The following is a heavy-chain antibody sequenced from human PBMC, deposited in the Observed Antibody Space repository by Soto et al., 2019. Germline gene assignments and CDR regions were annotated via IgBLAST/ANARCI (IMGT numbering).Heavy chain of an antibody. CDR3: ARDSGSSWYYFDY. CDR2: IYYSGST. CDR1: GGSISSGGYY. D-gene: IGHD6-13*01. Sequence: SDTLSLTCTVSGGSISSGGYYWIWIRQHPGKGLEWIGYIYYSGSTYYNPSLKSRVTISVDTSKNQFSLKLSSVTAADTAVYYCARDSGSSWYYFDYWGQGTLVTVPS. J-gene: IGHJ4*02. V-gene: IGHV4-31*03.